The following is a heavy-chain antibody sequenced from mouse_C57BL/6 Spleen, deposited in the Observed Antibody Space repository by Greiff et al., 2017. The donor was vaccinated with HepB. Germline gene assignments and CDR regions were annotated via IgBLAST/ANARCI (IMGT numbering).Heavy chain of an antibody. D-gene: IGHD2-2*01. J-gene: IGHJ1*03. Sequence: EVQLQQSGPELVKPGASVKMSCKASGYTFPDYYMPWVKQSHGKSLEWIGYINHNNGGTSYNQKFKGKATFTVNKSSSTAYMERRSLTPEDTEVYYCATDYGYDEWYFDGWGTGTTVTVSS. V-gene: IGHV1-22*01. CDR3: ATDYGYDEWYFDG. CDR2: INHNNGGT. CDR1: GYTFPDYY.